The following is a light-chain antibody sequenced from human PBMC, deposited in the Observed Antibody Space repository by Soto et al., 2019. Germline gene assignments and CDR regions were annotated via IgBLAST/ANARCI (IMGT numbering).Light chain of an antibody. CDR2: GNS. J-gene: IGLJ1*01. Sequence: QLVLTQPPSVSGAPGQRVTISCTGSSSNIGAGYDVHWYQQLPGTAPKLLIYGNSNRPSGVPDRFSGSKSGTSASLAITGLQAEDEGDYYCQSYDSSLYVFGTGTKVTVL. CDR1: SSNIGAGYD. V-gene: IGLV1-40*01. CDR3: QSYDSSLYV.